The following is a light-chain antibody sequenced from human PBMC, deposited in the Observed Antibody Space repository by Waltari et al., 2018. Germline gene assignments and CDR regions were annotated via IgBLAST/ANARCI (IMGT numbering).Light chain of an antibody. J-gene: IGKJ4*01. V-gene: IGKV3-11*01. CDR1: QGVSSN. Sequence: EIVLTQSPATLSLSPGERGTLSCRASQGVSSNLAWYQQKPGQAPRLLIYDASNRAPGVPARFSGSGSGTDFTLTISSLEPEDFAVYYCQQRGTWPLTFGGGTKVEIK. CDR2: DAS. CDR3: QQRGTWPLT.